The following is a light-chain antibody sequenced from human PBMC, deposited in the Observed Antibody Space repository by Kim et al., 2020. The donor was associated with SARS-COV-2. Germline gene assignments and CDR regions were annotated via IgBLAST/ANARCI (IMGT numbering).Light chain of an antibody. V-gene: IGLV3-21*04. J-gene: IGLJ3*02. CDR3: QVWDSSSDHRV. CDR1: NIGSKS. CDR2: YDS. Sequence: APGKTARITCGGNNIGSKSVQWYRQRPGQAPVLVIYYDSDRPSGIPERFSGSNSGNTATLTISRVEAGDEADYYCQVWDSSSDHRVFGGGTQLTVL.